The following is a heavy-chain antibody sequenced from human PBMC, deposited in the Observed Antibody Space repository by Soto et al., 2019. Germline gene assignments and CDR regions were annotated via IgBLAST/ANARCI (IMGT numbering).Heavy chain of an antibody. CDR2: IFSNDEK. CDR3: ARILRSIFGVSYMFDP. V-gene: IGHV2-26*01. J-gene: IGHJ5*02. D-gene: IGHD3-3*01. CDR1: GFSLSNARMG. Sequence: QVTLKESGPVLVKPTETLTLTCTVSGFSLSNARMGVSWIRQPPGKALEWLAHIFSNDEKSYSTSLKSRLTISKDTSNSQVVLTMTNMDPVDTATYYCARILRSIFGVSYMFDPWGQGTLVTVSS.